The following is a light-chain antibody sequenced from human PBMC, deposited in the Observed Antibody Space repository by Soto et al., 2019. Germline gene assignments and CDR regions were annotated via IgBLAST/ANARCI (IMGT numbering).Light chain of an antibody. J-gene: IGLJ2*01. CDR2: GNI. CDR3: QSHDSSLSGSV. Sequence: QSVLTQPPSVSGAPGQRVTISCTGSSSNIGAGYDVHWYQQLPGAAPRLLIYGNINRPSGVPDRFSGSKSGTSAFLAITGLQAEDEADYYCQSHDSSLSGSVFGGGTKVTVL. V-gene: IGLV1-40*01. CDR1: SSNIGAGYD.